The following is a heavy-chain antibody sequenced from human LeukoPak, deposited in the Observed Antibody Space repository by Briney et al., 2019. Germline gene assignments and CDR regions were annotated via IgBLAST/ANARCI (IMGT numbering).Heavy chain of an antibody. D-gene: IGHD6-19*01. CDR2: ISGSGGST. V-gene: IGHV3-23*01. J-gene: IGHJ4*02. CDR3: ARSYSSGWYIFDY. CDR1: GFTFSSYA. Sequence: GGSLRLSCAASGFTFSSYAMSWVRQAPGKGLEWVSAISGSGGSTYYADSVKGRFTISRDNSKNTLYLQINSLRAEDTAVYYCARSYSSGWYIFDYWGQGTLVTVSS.